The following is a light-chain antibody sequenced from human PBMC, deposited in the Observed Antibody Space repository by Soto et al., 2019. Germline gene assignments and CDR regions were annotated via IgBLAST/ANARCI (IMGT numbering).Light chain of an antibody. V-gene: IGLV2-14*01. J-gene: IGLJ1*01. CDR2: EVS. CDR1: SSDVGGYNY. Sequence: QSVLTQPASVSGSPGQSITISCTGTSSDVGGYNYVSWYQQHPGKAPKLMIYEVSNRPSGVSNRFSGSKSGNTASLTISGLQAEDEADYYCSSYTSSSLSYVFGNGTKVTVL. CDR3: SSYTSSSLSYV.